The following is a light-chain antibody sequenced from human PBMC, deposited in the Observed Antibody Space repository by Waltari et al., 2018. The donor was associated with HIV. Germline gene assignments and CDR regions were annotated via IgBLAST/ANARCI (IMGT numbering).Light chain of an antibody. CDR1: SSDDGGSTY. V-gene: IGLV2-11*01. J-gene: IGLJ3*02. CDR3: CSYAGTYRV. Sequence: QSALPQPRTVSGSPGQSVTISCTGTSSDDGGSTYCSWYNPQPGKAPKLMIYDVSTRPSGVPDRFSGSKSGNTASLTISGLQAEDEADYYCCSYAGTYRVFGGGTKLTVL. CDR2: DVS.